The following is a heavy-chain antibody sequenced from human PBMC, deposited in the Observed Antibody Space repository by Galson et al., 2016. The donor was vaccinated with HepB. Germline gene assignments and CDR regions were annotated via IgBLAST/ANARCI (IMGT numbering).Heavy chain of an antibody. D-gene: IGHD6-13*01. CDR2: IQNSNSDV. J-gene: IGHJ3*02. Sequence: SLRLSCAASGFTFSTYTLNWVRQAPGKGLEWVSSIQNSNSDVYYEDSVKGRFTISRDNAENSRYLQMDSLTAEDTAMYYCARARIAALGTGAFDMWGQGTMVTVSS. CDR1: GFTFSTYT. V-gene: IGHV3-21*01. CDR3: ARARIAALGTGAFDM.